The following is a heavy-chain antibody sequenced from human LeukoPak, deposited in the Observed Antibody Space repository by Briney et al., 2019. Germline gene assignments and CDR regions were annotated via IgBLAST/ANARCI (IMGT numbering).Heavy chain of an antibody. CDR1: GGSISSSSYY. V-gene: IGHV4-39*01. CDR3: ARNYSPKLGILVDY. CDR2: IYYSGST. J-gene: IGHJ4*02. D-gene: IGHD7-27*01. Sequence: PSETLSLTCTVSGGSISSSSYYWGWIRQPPGKGLEWIGSIYYSGSTYYNPSLKSRVTISVDTSKNQFSLKLSSVTAADTAVYYCARNYSPKLGILVDYWGQGTLVTVSS.